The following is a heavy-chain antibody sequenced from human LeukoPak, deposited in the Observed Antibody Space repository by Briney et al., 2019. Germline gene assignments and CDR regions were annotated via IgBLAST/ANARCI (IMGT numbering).Heavy chain of an antibody. CDR2: ISGSGGTA. J-gene: IGHJ4*02. CDR3: AKKGYYDGSGYYMYYFDH. CDR1: GSTFSIYA. D-gene: IGHD3-22*01. Sequence: GGSLRLSCAVSGSTFSIYAMSWVRQAPGKGLEWVSAISGSGGTAYYADSVKGRFTISRDNSKNTLYLQMNSLRAEDTAVYYCAKKGYYDGSGYYMYYFDHWGQGTLVTVSS. V-gene: IGHV3-23*01.